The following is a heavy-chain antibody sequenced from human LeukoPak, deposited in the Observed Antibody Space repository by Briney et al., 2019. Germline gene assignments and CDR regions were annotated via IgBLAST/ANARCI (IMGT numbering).Heavy chain of an antibody. CDR1: GDSVSSNSAA. Sequence: SQTLSLTCAISGDSVSSNSAAWNWIRQSPSRGLEWLGKTYYRSKWYNDYAVSVKSRITINPDTSKNQFSPQLNSVTPEDTAVYYCARAPVVVAATDYYGMDVWGQGTTVTVSS. CDR2: TYYRSKWYN. CDR3: ARAPVVVAATDYYGMDV. V-gene: IGHV6-1*01. J-gene: IGHJ6*02. D-gene: IGHD2-15*01.